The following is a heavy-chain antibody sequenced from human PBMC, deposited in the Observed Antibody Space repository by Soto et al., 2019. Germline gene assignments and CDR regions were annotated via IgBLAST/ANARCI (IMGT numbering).Heavy chain of an antibody. V-gene: IGHV3-30-3*01. CDR1: GFTFRSYA. D-gene: IGHD2-15*01. CDR3: ASPDIVVVVAAKGFDY. Sequence: PXGSLRLSGAASGFTFRSYAMHWVRQAPGKGLEWVAVISYDGSNKYYADSVKGRFTISRDNSKNTLYLQMNSLRAEDTAVYYCASPDIVVVVAAKGFDYWGQGTLVTVS. CDR2: ISYDGSNK. J-gene: IGHJ4*02.